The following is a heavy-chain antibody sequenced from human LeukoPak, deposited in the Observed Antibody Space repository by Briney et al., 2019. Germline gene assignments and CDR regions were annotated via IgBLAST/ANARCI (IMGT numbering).Heavy chain of an antibody. CDR1: GGSISSYY. V-gene: IGHV4-4*07. CDR3: ARDKDSSGYRDY. CDR2: IYTSGST. D-gene: IGHD3-22*01. J-gene: IGHJ4*02. Sequence: SETLSLTCTVSGGSISSYYWSWIRQPAGKGLEWIGRIYTSGSTNYNPSLTSRVTMSVDTSKNQFSLKLSSVTAADTAVYYCARDKDSSGYRDYWGQGTLVTVSS.